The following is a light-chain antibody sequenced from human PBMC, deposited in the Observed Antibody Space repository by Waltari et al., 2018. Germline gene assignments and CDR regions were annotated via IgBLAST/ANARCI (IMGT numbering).Light chain of an antibody. CDR2: DVN. CDR1: SSDIGSYNY. CDR3: SSYTTTSTLLVV. Sequence: QSALTQPASVSGSPGQSITISCTGTSSDIGSYNYVSRYQHHPGKAPKLMIFDVNNRPSGVSDRFSGSKSGNTASLTISGLQAEDEADYYCSSYTTTSTLLVVFGGGTKLTVL. J-gene: IGLJ2*01. V-gene: IGLV2-14*03.